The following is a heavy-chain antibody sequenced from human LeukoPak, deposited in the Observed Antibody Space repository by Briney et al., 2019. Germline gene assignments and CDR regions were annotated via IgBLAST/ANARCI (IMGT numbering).Heavy chain of an antibody. CDR3: ARGLAAPKGLGIEY. V-gene: IGHV4-59*01. D-gene: IGHD6-13*01. Sequence: SETLSLTCTVSGGSISNYYWSWIRQPPGKGLEYIGYISYSGSTNYDPSLKSRVTISVDTSKNQFSLTLSSVTAADTAVYYCARGLAAPKGLGIEYWGQGTLVTVSS. CDR1: GGSISNYY. J-gene: IGHJ4*02. CDR2: ISYSGST.